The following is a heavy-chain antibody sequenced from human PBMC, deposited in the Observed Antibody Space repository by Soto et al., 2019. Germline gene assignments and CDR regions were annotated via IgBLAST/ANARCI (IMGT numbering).Heavy chain of an antibody. V-gene: IGHV3-23*01. D-gene: IGHD6-13*01. J-gene: IGHJ4*02. Sequence: GGSLRLSCAASGFTFSTYAMAWVRQAPGKGLEWVSGVSASGLNTDYADPVKGRFYISRDNSKNTVSLHMNSLRAEDTALYYCAKDRGSTWSVYYFDYWGQGTLVTVSS. CDR1: GFTFSTYA. CDR3: AKDRGSTWSVYYFDY. CDR2: VSASGLNT.